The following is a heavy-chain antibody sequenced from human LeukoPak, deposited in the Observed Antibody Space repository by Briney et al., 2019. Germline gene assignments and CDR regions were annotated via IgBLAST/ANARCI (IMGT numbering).Heavy chain of an antibody. Sequence: GRSLRLSCAASGFTFSSYGMHWVRQAPGKGLVWVSRINSDGSSTSYADSVKGRFTISRDNAKNTLYLQMNSLRAEDTAVYYCARIPYCSSTNCYPSDYWGQGTLVTVSS. V-gene: IGHV3-74*01. CDR2: INSDGSST. CDR3: ARIPYCSSTNCYPSDY. D-gene: IGHD2-2*01. J-gene: IGHJ4*02. CDR1: GFTFSSYG.